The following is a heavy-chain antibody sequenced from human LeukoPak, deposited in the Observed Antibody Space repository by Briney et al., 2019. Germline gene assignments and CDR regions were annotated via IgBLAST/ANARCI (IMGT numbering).Heavy chain of an antibody. CDR3: ANSRTAAGSIDESHDY. CDR2: ISGSGGST. Sequence: GGSLRLSCAASGFTFSSYAMSWVRQAPGKGLEWVSAISGSGGSTYYADSVKGPFTISRDHSKNTRYLQMNSQRAKDTDVYYCANSRTAAGSIDESHDYWGQGTLVTVSS. D-gene: IGHD6-13*01. CDR1: GFTFSSYA. V-gene: IGHV3-23*01. J-gene: IGHJ4*02.